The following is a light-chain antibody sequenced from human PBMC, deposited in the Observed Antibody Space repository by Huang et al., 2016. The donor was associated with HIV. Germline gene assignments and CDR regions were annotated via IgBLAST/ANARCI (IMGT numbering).Light chain of an antibody. CDR1: QSLLHSNGYTY. J-gene: IGKJ2*01. Sequence: DIVMTQSPLSQTVTPGEPASISCRSSQSLLHSNGYTYLDWYLQKPGQSPQLLIYLGSNRASGVPDRFRGSESGTDFTLKISRVEAEDVGVYCCMQSLQGLPATFGQGTKLEIK. CDR3: MQSLQGLPAT. CDR2: LGS. V-gene: IGKV2-28*01.